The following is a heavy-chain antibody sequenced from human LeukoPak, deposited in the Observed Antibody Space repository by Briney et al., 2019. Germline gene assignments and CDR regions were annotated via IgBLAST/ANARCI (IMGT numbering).Heavy chain of an antibody. CDR3: ARAQIPGRCSGGDCYSGY. CDR1: GFTVSSNY. D-gene: IGHD2-15*01. Sequence: PGGSLRLSCAASGFTVSSNYMSWVRQAPGKGLEWVALISYDGINKYHADSVKGRFTISRDNSKNTLYLQMDSLRSDDTALYYCARAQIPGRCSGGDCYSGYWGQGTWSPSPQ. CDR2: ISYDGINK. J-gene: IGHJ4*02. V-gene: IGHV3-30-3*01.